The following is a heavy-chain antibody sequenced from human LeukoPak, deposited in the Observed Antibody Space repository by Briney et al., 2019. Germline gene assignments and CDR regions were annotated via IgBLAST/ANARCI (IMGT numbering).Heavy chain of an antibody. V-gene: IGHV3-7*03. CDR2: IKQDGSEK. J-gene: IGHJ5*02. CDR1: GFTFSSYA. Sequence: GGSLRLSCAASGFTFSSYAMSWVRQAPGKGLEWVANIKQDGSEKYYVDSVKGRFTISRDNAKNSLYLQMNSLRAEDMALYYCAKGSYSSSWGGFDPWGQGTLVTVSS. CDR3: AKGSYSSSWGGFDP. D-gene: IGHD6-13*01.